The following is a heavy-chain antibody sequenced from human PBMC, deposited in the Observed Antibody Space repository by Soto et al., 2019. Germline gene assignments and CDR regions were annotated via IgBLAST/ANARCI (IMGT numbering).Heavy chain of an antibody. CDR1: GFTFSNAW. V-gene: IGHV3-15*07. J-gene: IGHJ4*02. D-gene: IGHD3-22*01. CDR3: TTDLYYYDSSGYYPFDY. CDR2: IKSKTDGGTT. Sequence: GGSLRLSCAASGFTFSNAWMNWVRQAPGKGLEWVGRIKSKTDGGTTDYAVPGKGRFTISRDDSKNTLYLQMNSLKTEDTAVYYCTTDLYYYDSSGYYPFDYWGQGTLVTVSS.